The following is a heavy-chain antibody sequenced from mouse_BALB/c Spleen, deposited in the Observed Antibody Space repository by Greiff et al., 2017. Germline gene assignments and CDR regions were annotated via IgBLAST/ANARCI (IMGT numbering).Heavy chain of an antibody. D-gene: IGHD1-1*01. CDR2: IWGDGST. Sequence: GHLVGSGPGLVGPPQSLSLTCTGPGFSLTGYGVNWVRQPPGKGLEWLGMIWGDGSTDYNSALKSRLSISKDNSKSQVFLKMNSLQTDDTARYYCARDEDYGLAYWGQGTLVTVSA. V-gene: IGHV2-6-7*01. CDR1: GFSLTGYG. CDR3: ARDEDYGLAY. J-gene: IGHJ3*01.